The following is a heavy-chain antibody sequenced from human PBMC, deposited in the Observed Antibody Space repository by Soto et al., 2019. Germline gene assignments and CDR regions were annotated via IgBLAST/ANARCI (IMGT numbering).Heavy chain of an antibody. Sequence: GGSLRLSCAASGFTFSSYGMHWVRQAPGKGLEWVAVIWYDGSNKYYADSVKGRFTISRDNSKNTLYLQMNSLRAEDTAVYYCARMGEDDAFDIWGQGTMVTVSS. V-gene: IGHV3-33*01. J-gene: IGHJ3*02. CDR2: IWYDGSNK. CDR1: GFTFSSYG. CDR3: ARMGEDDAFDI.